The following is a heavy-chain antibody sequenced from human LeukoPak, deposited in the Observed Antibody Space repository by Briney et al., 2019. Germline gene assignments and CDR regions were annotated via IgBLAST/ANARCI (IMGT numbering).Heavy chain of an antibody. J-gene: IGHJ1*01. Sequence: GASVKVSCKASGYTFTSYDINWVRQATGQGLEWMGWMNPNSGNTGYAQKFQGRVTMTRDTSTSTVYMELSSLRSEDTAVYYCARGDLAEYFQHWGQGTLVTVSS. CDR3: ARGDLAEYFQH. CDR1: GYTFTSYD. CDR2: MNPNSGNT. V-gene: IGHV1-8*01.